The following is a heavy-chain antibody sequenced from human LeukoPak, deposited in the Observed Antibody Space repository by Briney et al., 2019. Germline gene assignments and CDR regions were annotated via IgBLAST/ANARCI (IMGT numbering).Heavy chain of an antibody. J-gene: IGHJ5*02. D-gene: IGHD3-10*01. CDR3: ARGSRRFDP. Sequence: SETLSLTCTVSGDSISTSNSYWSWIRQSPGKGLEWIGEINHTGSTKYNPSLKSRVTISVDTSKNQFSLKLSSMTAADTAVHYCARGSRRFDPWGQGTLVTVSS. CDR1: GDSISTSNSY. V-gene: IGHV4-39*07. CDR2: INHTGST.